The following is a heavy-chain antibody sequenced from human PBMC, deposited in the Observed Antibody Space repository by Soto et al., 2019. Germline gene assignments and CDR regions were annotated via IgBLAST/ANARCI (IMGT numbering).Heavy chain of an antibody. J-gene: IGHJ6*04. D-gene: IGHD3-3*01. Sequence: EVQLVESGGGLVQPGGSLRLSCAASGFTFNSYSMHWVRQAPGKGLVWVSRINSDGSSTSYADSVKGRFTISRDNANNTVYLQVTGDRAEDTVVYYGARVQGITIVGLAISSSVDVWGKGTMVTVSS. CDR3: ARVQGITIVGLAISSSVDV. CDR1: GFTFNSYS. V-gene: IGHV3-74*01. CDR2: INSDGSST.